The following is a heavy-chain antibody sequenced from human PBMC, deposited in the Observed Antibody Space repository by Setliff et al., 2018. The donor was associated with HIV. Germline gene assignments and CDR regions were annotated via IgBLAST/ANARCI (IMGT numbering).Heavy chain of an antibody. CDR2: LYYSGNT. V-gene: IGHV4-39*07. Sequence: SETLSLTCTVSGGSISSSFHYWGWIRQPTGKGLEWIASLYYSGNTYYNPSLKSRVTILVATSKNQFSLKVTSVTAADTAVYYCAGRDGYNRYYFDFGGQGTRFTAPQ. J-gene: IGHJ4*02. CDR3: AGRDGYNRYYFDF. CDR1: GGSISSSFHY. D-gene: IGHD5-12*01.